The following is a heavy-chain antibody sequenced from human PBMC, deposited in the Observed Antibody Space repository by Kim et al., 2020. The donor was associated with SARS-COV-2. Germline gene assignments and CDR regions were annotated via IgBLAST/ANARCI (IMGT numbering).Heavy chain of an antibody. CDR3: ARGPQSRWILGFDY. Sequence: GGSLRLSCAASGFTVSSNYMSWVRQAPGKGLEWVSVIYSGGSTYYADSVKGRFTISRDNSKNTLYLQMNSLRAEDTAVYYCARGPQSRWILGFDYWGQGTLVTVSS. D-gene: IGHD5-18*01. CDR2: IYSGGST. V-gene: IGHV3-53*01. J-gene: IGHJ4*02. CDR1: GFTVSSNY.